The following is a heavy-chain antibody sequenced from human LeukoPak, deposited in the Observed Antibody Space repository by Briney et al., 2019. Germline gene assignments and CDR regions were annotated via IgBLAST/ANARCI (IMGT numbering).Heavy chain of an antibody. J-gene: IGHJ6*02. CDR1: GFTFSSYA. CDR2: ISGSGGST. V-gene: IGHV3-23*01. CDR3: AKAHRYYYYYGMDV. Sequence: GGSLRLSCAASGFTFSSYAMSWVRQAPGKGLEWVSAISGSGGSTYYADSVKGRFTISRDNSKNTLYLQMNSLRAEDTAVYYCAKAHRYYYYYGMDVWGQGTTVTVSS.